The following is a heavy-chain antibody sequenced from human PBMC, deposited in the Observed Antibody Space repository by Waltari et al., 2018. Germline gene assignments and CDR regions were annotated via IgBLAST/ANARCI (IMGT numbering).Heavy chain of an antibody. Sequence: EVQLVESGGGWLQPGGSLRLSCAASGFTVGSDSMSWVRQAPGKGLECVANIKQDGIEKYYVDSVKGRFTITRDNAKNSLYLQMNSLKTEDTAVYYCTRARDLLPSIVAFDIWGQGTMVTVSS. CDR1: GFTVGSDS. V-gene: IGHV3-7*03. CDR2: IKQDGIEK. CDR3: TRARDLLPSIVAFDI. J-gene: IGHJ3*02. D-gene: IGHD3-22*01.